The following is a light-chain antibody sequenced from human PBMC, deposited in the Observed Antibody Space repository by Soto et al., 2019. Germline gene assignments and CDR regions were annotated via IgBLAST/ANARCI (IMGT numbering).Light chain of an antibody. CDR3: CSYSISTAYL. CDR2: EVS. Sequence: QSVLTQPASVSGSPGQSITISCTGTSSDVGGYDYVSWYQLHPGKAPKLMVYEVSIRPSGVSYRFSGSKSGNTASLTISGLQTEDEADYFFCSYSISTAYLFGTGTQVTVL. J-gene: IGLJ1*01. V-gene: IGLV2-14*01. CDR1: SSDVGGYDY.